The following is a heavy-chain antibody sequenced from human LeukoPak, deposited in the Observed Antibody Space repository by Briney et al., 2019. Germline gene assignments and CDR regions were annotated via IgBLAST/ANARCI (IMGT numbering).Heavy chain of an antibody. Sequence: SETLSLTCAVYGGSFSGYYWSWIRQPPGKGLEWIGEINHSGSTNYNPSLKSRVTISVDTSKNQFSLKLSSVTAADTVVYYCARERIAAHHFDYWGQGTLVTVSS. J-gene: IGHJ4*02. CDR3: ARERIAAHHFDY. CDR1: GGSFSGYY. CDR2: INHSGST. V-gene: IGHV4-34*01. D-gene: IGHD6-6*01.